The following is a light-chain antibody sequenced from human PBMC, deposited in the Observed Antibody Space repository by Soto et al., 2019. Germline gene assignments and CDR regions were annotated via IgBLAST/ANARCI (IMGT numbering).Light chain of an antibody. Sequence: QSALTQPASVSGSPGQSITISCSGTSSDVATCNLVSWYQQHPGKAPRLMIYEGNKRPSGISGRFSGSKSDRTASLTISGLQPEDEASYYCCSYASSGTFVLFGGGTKLTVL. CDR1: SSDVATCNL. J-gene: IGLJ2*01. CDR3: CSYASSGTFVL. CDR2: EGN. V-gene: IGLV2-23*03.